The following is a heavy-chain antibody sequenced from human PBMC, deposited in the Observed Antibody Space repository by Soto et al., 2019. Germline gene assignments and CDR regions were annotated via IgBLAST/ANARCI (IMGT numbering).Heavy chain of an antibody. CDR2: ISSSSSTI. J-gene: IGHJ4*02. CDR1: GFTFSSYS. CDR3: ARTSYYYDSSGYYWDY. D-gene: IGHD3-22*01. V-gene: IGHV3-48*02. Sequence: EVQLVESGGGLVQPGGSLRLSCAASGFTFSSYSMNWVRQAPGKGLEWVSYISSSSSTIYYADSLKGRFTISRDNAKNSLYLQMNSLRDEDTAVYYCARTSYYYDSSGYYWDYWGQGTLVTVSS.